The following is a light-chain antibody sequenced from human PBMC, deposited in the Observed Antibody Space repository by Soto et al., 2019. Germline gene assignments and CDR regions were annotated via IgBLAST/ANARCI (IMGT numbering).Light chain of an antibody. J-gene: IGLJ1*01. CDR2: EAT. CDR3: CSYAGASTYV. Sequence: QYALTQPASVSGSPGQSITISCTGTSSDVGSYDLVSWYQQHPGKAPKLMIYEATKRPSGVSVRFSGSKSGNTASLTISGLQAEDEADYYCCSYAGASTYVFGIGTKLTVL. V-gene: IGLV2-23*01. CDR1: SSDVGSYDL.